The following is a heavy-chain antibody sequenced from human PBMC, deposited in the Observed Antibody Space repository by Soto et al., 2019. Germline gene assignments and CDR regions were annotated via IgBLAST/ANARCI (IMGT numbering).Heavy chain of an antibody. D-gene: IGHD6-13*01. V-gene: IGHV3-64*01. CDR2: LSNNGNST. Sequence: EVQLVESGGGLVQPGGSLRLSCAASGFTFSDYAMHWVSQAPGKGLEYISSLSNNGNSTYYANSVKGRLTISRDNSRNTLYLQMRSLRPDDMAIYYCVRDALDSWYPPFFDYWGQGTLVTVSS. CDR3: VRDALDSWYPPFFDY. CDR1: GFTFSDYA. J-gene: IGHJ4*02.